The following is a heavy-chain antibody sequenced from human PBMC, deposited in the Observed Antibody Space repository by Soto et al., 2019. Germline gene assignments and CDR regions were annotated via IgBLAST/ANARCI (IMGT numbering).Heavy chain of an antibody. CDR1: GGSISSYY. Sequence: SETLSLTCTVSGGSISSYYWSWIRQPPGKGLEWIGHHSDSINYNPSLRSRLTISTDTSKNQLSLKLTSMTAADTAVYYCVIYNVAEGGRGYWGEGSLVTVSS. V-gene: IGHV4-4*09. CDR2: HHSDSI. J-gene: IGHJ4*02. CDR3: VIYNVAEGGRGY. D-gene: IGHD3-16*01.